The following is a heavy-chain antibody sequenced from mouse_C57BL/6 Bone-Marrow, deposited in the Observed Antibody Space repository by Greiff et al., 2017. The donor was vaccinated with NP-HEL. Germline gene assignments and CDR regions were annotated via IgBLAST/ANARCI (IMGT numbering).Heavy chain of an antibody. CDR3: TGFQYGYDAMDY. CDR2: IRLKSDNYAT. CDR1: GFTFSNYW. J-gene: IGHJ4*01. D-gene: IGHD2-10*02. Sequence: EVKVVESGGGLVQPGGSMKLSCAASGFTFSNYWMNWVRQSPEKGLEWVAQIRLKSDNYATHYAESVKGRFTISRDDSKRSLYLQMNKLRAEDTGMYYCTGFQYGYDAMDYWGQGTSVTVSS. V-gene: IGHV6-3*01.